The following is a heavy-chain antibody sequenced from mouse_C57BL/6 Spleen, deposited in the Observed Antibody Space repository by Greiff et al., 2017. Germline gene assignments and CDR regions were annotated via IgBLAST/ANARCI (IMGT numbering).Heavy chain of an antibody. J-gene: IGHJ2*01. CDR1: GFTFSDYG. Sequence: EVQLKESGGGLVKPGGSLKLSCAASGFTFSDYGMHWVRQAPEKGLEWVAYISSGSSTIYYADTVKGRFTISRDNAKNTLFLQMTSLRSEDTAMYYCARTYYGNYPYYFDYWGQGTTLTVSS. D-gene: IGHD2-10*01. CDR3: ARTYYGNYPYYFDY. CDR2: ISSGSSTI. V-gene: IGHV5-17*01.